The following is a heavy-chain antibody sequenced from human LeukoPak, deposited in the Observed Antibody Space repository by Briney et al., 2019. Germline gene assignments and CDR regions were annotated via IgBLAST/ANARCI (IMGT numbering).Heavy chain of an antibody. Sequence: PGGSLRLSCAASGFTFSSYWMSWVRQAPGKGLEWVANIKQDGSEKYYVDSVKGRFTISRDNAKNSLYLQMNSLRAEDTAVYYCARDSYGSGITPFDAWGQGTLVTVSS. CDR1: GFTFSSYW. D-gene: IGHD3-10*01. V-gene: IGHV3-7*01. J-gene: IGHJ5*02. CDR2: IKQDGSEK. CDR3: ARDSYGSGITPFDA.